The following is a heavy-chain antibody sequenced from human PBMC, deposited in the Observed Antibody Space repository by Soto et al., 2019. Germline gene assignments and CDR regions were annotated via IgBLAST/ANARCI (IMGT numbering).Heavy chain of an antibody. CDR2: ISAGSSFI. J-gene: IGHJ4*02. CDR3: ARDRASSLVGSNLDS. V-gene: IGHV3-21*06. Sequence: PGGPLSLSCAASGFTFNSYTFIWARKAPGKGLEWVSSISAGSSFIYYAESVRGRFTISRDNAKNSLYLQMTSLRTDDTAIYYCARDRASSLVGSNLDSWGQGTLVTVSS. D-gene: IGHD1-26*01. CDR1: GFTFNSYT.